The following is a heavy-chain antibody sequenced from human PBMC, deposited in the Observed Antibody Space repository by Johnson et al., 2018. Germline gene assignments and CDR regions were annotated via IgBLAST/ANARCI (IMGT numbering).Heavy chain of an antibody. CDR3: AGGLWFGDTAYYMHV. Sequence: QVQLRESGPGLVKPTETLSLSCTVSAGSISSHYWSWIRQPPGKGLERIGYIYNSGSTNSNPSLKRRVTISVDTSKNHFSLKLSSVTAADTPVYYCAGGLWFGDTAYYMHVWGKGTTVTVSS. J-gene: IGHJ6*03. V-gene: IGHV4-59*11. CDR2: IYNSGST. D-gene: IGHD3-10*01. CDR1: AGSISSHY.